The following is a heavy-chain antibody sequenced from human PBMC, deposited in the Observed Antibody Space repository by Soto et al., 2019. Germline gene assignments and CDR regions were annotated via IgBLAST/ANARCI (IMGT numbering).Heavy chain of an antibody. CDR1: GGSISSSSYY. Sequence: SETLSLTCTVSGGSISSSSYYWGWIRQPPGKGLEWIGSIYYSGSTYYNPSLKSRVTISVDTSKNQFSLKLSSVTAADTAVYYCARQDITMVRHGYYFDYWGQGTLVTVSS. CDR3: ARQDITMVRHGYYFDY. D-gene: IGHD3-10*01. V-gene: IGHV4-39*01. J-gene: IGHJ4*02. CDR2: IYYSGST.